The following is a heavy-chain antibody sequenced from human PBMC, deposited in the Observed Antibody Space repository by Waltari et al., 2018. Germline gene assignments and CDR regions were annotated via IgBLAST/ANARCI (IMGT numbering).Heavy chain of an antibody. J-gene: IGHJ4*02. CDR2: IHRSGKT. Sequence: QLQLQQSGPGLVKPSESLSLTCGVYGDSMDTNYWWSWVRQAPGKGREWIGQIHRSGKTHYHPSFESRVTVSIDTSNNQFSLKVASATAADTAVYYCARDRGRGIYLDSWGQGTLVTVSP. CDR1: GDSMDTNYW. D-gene: IGHD1-1*01. V-gene: IGHV4-4*02. CDR3: ARDRGRGIYLDS.